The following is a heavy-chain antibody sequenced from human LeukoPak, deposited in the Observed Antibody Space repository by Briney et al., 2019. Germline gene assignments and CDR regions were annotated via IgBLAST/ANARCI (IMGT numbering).Heavy chain of an antibody. V-gene: IGHV4-39*01. CDR1: GGSISSSSYY. Sequence: SETLFLTCTVSGGSISSSSYYWGWFRQPPGKGLEWIGCIYYSGSTYYNPSLKSRVTISVDTSKNQFSLKLSSVTAADTAVYYCASLRGSSYLPLFDYWGQGTLVTVSS. CDR3: ASLRGSSYLPLFDY. CDR2: IYYSGST. J-gene: IGHJ4*02. D-gene: IGHD1-26*01.